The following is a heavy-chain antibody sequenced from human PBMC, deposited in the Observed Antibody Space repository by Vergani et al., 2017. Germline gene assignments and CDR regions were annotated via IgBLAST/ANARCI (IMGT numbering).Heavy chain of an antibody. V-gene: IGHV4-34*01. J-gene: IGHJ4*02. D-gene: IGHD6-19*01. Sequence: QVQLQQWGAGLLKPSETLSLTCAVYGGSFSGYYWSWIRQPPGKGLEWLGEINHSGSTNYNPSLKSRVTISVDTSKNQFPLKLSSVTAADTAVYYCARGGRQWLGRTYFDYWGQGTLVTVSS. CDR3: ARGGRQWLGRTYFDY. CDR1: GGSFSGYY. CDR2: INHSGST.